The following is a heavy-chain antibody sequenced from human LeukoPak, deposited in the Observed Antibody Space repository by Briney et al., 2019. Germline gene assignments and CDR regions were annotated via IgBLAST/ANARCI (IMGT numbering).Heavy chain of an antibody. CDR2: ISYDGSNK. J-gene: IGHJ4*02. V-gene: IGHV3-30*18. D-gene: IGHD5-12*01. CDR3: AKVATLATTLHFDY. Sequence: GGSLRLSCAASGFTFSSYGMHWVRQAPGKGLEWVAVISYDGSNKYYADSVKGRFTISRDNSKNTLYLQMNSLRAEDTAVYYCAKVATLATTLHFDYWGQGTLVTVSS. CDR1: GFTFSSYG.